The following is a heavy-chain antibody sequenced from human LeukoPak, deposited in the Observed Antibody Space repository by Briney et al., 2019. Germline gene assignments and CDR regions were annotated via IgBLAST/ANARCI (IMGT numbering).Heavy chain of an antibody. V-gene: IGHV3-23*01. J-gene: IGHJ4*02. CDR3: AKYLPGGAVSGAFDY. CDR2: ISDSGGNT. Sequence: GGSLRLSCAASGFTFSSYAMSWVREAPGKGLEWVSGISDSGGNTYYAASVKGRFTISRDNSKTTLYLQMNSLRGEDTAVYYCAKYLPGGAVSGAFDYWGQGTLVTVSS. CDR1: GFTFSSYA. D-gene: IGHD6-19*01.